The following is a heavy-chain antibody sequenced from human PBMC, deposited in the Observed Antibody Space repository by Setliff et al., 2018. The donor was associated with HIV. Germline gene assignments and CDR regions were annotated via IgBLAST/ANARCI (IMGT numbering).Heavy chain of an antibody. J-gene: IGHJ4*02. V-gene: IGHV3-30*02. Sequence: GGSLRLSCATSGFTFSDYGMHWVRQAPGKGLEWVAFVRYDGNKGFVDSVKGRFIISRDNSKNTLYLQMNSLRAEDTAVYYYAKARKMDVVGATGWGQGTLVTVSS. CDR3: AKARKMDVVGATG. D-gene: IGHD1-26*01. CDR2: VRYDGNK. CDR1: GFTFSDYG.